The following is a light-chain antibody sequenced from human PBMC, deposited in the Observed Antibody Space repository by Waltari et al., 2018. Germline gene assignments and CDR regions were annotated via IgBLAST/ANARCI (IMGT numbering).Light chain of an antibody. J-gene: IGLJ2*01. CDR3: QSYDTSLGVV. V-gene: IGLV1-40*01. Sequence: QSVLTQPPSVSGAPGQRVTISCTGSWSNIGAGYDVHGYQQLPGTAPTLLVYGVNTRPPGVPDRFFGSKSGTSASLAIPGLQPEDEADYYCQSYDTSLGVVFGGGTKLTVL. CDR1: WSNIGAGYD. CDR2: GVN.